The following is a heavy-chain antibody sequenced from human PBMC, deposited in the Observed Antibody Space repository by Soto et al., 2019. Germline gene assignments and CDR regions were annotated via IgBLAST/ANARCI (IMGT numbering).Heavy chain of an antibody. J-gene: IGHJ6*02. CDR2: INHSGST. Sequence: SEALSVTFSVYGWSFRGYYWSWIRQPPGKGLEWIGEINHSGSTNYNPSLKSRVTISVDTSKNQFSLKLSSVTAADTAVYYCARVTTMVRGARGYYYGMDVWGQGTTVTVSS. D-gene: IGHD3-10*01. CDR3: ARVTTMVRGARGYYYGMDV. V-gene: IGHV4-34*01. CDR1: GWSFRGYY.